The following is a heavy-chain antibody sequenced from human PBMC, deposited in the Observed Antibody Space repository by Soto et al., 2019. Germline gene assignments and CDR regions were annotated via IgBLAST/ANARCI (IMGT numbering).Heavy chain of an antibody. J-gene: IGHJ3*02. Sequence: GGSLRLSCAASGFTFSSYWMHWVRQAPGKGLVWVSRISSDGTSTMYADSVKGRFTISRDNAKNTLYLQMNSLRAEDTAVYYCLHDAFDSSGQGTMVTVSS. CDR3: LHDAFDS. CDR1: GFTFSSYW. V-gene: IGHV3-74*03. CDR2: ISSDGTST.